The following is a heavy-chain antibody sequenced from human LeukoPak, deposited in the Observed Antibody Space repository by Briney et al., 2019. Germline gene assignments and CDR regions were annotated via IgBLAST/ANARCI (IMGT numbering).Heavy chain of an antibody. J-gene: IGHJ4*02. Sequence: GGSLRLSCAGSGFRFSDSAMHWVRQASGKGLEWIGRIRSKANSDATAYAASVRGRFTIFRDDSKNTAYLQMNSLKTEDTAVYYCSTHVDPLYNDFWHWGQGTLVTVSS. CDR2: IRSKANSDAT. D-gene: IGHD3-3*01. V-gene: IGHV3-73*01. CDR3: STHVDPLYNDFWH. CDR1: GFRFSDSA.